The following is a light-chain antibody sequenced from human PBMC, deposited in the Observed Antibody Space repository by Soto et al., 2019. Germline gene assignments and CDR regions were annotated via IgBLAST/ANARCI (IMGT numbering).Light chain of an antibody. CDR1: QDITNY. CDR2: DGS. V-gene: IGKV1-33*01. CDR3: QQFDSLPIT. Sequence: DIQMTQSPSSLSASVGDRVTITCQASQDITNYLNWYQQKPGKAPRLLVYDGSNLDTGVPSRFSGSGSGTHSSFTISSLHPEDIATYYFQQFDSLPITFGQGTRLEI. J-gene: IGKJ5*01.